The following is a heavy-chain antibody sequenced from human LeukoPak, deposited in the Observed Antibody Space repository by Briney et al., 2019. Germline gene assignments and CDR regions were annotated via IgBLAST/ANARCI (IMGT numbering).Heavy chain of an antibody. Sequence: SQTLSLTCAISGDSVSSNIAAWNWIRQSPSRGLEWLGRTYYRSKWFIDYALSVKSRININPDTSKNQFSLQLKSATPEDTAVYYCARDMAHFDFWGQGTLVTVSS. D-gene: IGHD3-10*01. V-gene: IGHV6-1*01. CDR2: TYYRSKWFI. J-gene: IGHJ4*02. CDR1: GDSVSSNIAA. CDR3: ARDMAHFDF.